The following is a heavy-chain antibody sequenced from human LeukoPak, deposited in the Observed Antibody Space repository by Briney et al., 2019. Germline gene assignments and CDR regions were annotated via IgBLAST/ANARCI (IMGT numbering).Heavy chain of an antibody. Sequence: GASLRLSCAASGFTFSSYAMSWVRQAPGKGLEWVSAISGSGGSTYYADSVKGRFTISRDNSKNTLYLQMNSLRAEDTAVYYCATALGYCSGGSCEIDYWGQGTLVTVSS. CDR3: ATALGYCSGGSCEIDY. V-gene: IGHV3-23*01. CDR1: GFTFSSYA. D-gene: IGHD2-15*01. J-gene: IGHJ4*02. CDR2: ISGSGGST.